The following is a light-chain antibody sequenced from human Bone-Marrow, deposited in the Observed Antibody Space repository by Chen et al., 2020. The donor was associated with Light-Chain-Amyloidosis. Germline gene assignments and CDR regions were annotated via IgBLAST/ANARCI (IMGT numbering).Light chain of an antibody. J-gene: IGLJ1*01. CDR1: SSDVGGDNH. CDR3: SSYTITNTLV. V-gene: IGLV2-14*01. Sequence: QSALTQPASVSGSPGQSITISCTGTSSDVGGDNHVSWYQQHPDHAPKLMIYEVTNRPSWVPARCSGSKSDNTASLTISVLQTEDEADYFCSSYTITNTLVFGSGTRVTVL. CDR2: EVT.